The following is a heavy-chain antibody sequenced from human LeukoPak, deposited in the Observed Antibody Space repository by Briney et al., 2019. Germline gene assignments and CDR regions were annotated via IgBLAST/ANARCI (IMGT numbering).Heavy chain of an antibody. J-gene: IGHJ4*02. CDR3: ARGKAAAGHGYLDY. CDR1: VGTFSSYA. Sequence: SVKVSCKASVGTFSSYAISWVRRVPGQGLEWMGRIIPILGIANYAQKFQGRVTITADKSTSTAYMELSSLRSEDTAVYYCARGKAAAGHGYLDYWGQGTLVAVSS. D-gene: IGHD6-13*01. V-gene: IGHV1-69*04. CDR2: IIPILGIA.